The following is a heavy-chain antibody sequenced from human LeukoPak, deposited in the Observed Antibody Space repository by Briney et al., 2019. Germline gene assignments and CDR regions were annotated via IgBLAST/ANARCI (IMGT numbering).Heavy chain of an antibody. V-gene: IGHV3-23*01. CDR2: ISGSGGST. J-gene: IGHJ3*02. CDR3: ARDGPLVGATYPNDAFDI. D-gene: IGHD1-26*01. Sequence: SGGSLRLSCAASGFTFSSYAMSWVRQAPGKGLEWVSAISGSGGSTYYADSVKGRFTISRDNSKNTLYLQMNSLRAEDTAVYYCARDGPLVGATYPNDAFDIWGQGTMVTVSS. CDR1: GFTFSSYA.